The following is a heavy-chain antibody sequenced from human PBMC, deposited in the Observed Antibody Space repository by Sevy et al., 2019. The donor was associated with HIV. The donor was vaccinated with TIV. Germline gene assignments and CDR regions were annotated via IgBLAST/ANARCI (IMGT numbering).Heavy chain of an antibody. CDR2: IKPDGTEK. CDR3: ARDSPGETYGYNTFDY. Sequence: GGSLRLSCAASGFTFSNYWMSWARQVSGKGLEWVGNIKPDGTEKYYVDSMKGRFTISRDNAENSVFLQMEGLRVEDTAVYYCARDSPGETYGYNTFDYWGQGTLVTVSS. D-gene: IGHD1-1*01. CDR1: GFTFSNYW. V-gene: IGHV3-7*03. J-gene: IGHJ4*02.